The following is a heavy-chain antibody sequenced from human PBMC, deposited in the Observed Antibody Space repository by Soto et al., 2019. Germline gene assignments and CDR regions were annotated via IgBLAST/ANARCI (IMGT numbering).Heavy chain of an antibody. CDR3: ARAADTAMVDYYYYYGMDV. Sequence: GGSLRLSCAASGFTVSSNYMSWVRQAPGKGLEWVSVIYSGGSTYYADSVKGRFTISRDNSKNTLYLQMNSLRAEDTAVYYCARAADTAMVDYYYYYGMDVWGQGTTVTVSS. CDR1: GFTVSSNY. CDR2: IYSGGST. V-gene: IGHV3-66*01. D-gene: IGHD5-18*01. J-gene: IGHJ6*02.